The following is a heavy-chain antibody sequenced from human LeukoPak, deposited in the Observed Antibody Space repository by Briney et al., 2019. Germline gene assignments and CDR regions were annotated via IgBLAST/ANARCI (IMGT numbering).Heavy chain of an antibody. J-gene: IGHJ4*02. CDR1: GFTFTSYA. CDR2: ISGSGGST. Sequence: PGGSLRLSCAASGFTFTSYAMNWVRQAPGKGLEWVSGISGSGGSTYYADSVKGRLIISRDNSKDTLYLQMSSLRAEDTAVYYCAKSFCSSTSCYWITMSFDYWGQGTLVTVSS. CDR3: AKSFCSSTSCYWITMSFDY. D-gene: IGHD2-2*01. V-gene: IGHV3-23*01.